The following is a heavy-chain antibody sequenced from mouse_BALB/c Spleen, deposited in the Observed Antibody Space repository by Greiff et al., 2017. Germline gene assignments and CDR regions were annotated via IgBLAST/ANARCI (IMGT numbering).Heavy chain of an antibody. Sequence: QVQLKESGAELAKPGASVKMSCKASGYTFTSYWMHWVKQRPGQGLEWIGYINPSTGYTEYNQKFKDKATLTADKSSSTAYMQLSSLTSEDSAVYYCAKDGYYSFAYWGQGTLVTVSA. CDR3: AKDGYYSFAY. D-gene: IGHD2-3*01. J-gene: IGHJ3*01. CDR1: GYTFTSYW. V-gene: IGHV1-7*01. CDR2: INPSTGYT.